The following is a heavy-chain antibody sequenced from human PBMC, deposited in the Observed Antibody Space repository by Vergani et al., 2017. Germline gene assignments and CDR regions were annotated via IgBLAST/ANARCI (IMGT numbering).Heavy chain of an antibody. CDR3: ARSRYDSSGLSTIFRY. Sequence: QVQLVESGGGVVQPGRSLRLSCVASGFAFRTYVMHCVRPAPGKGLEWVAIIWYDGSNTYYADTVEGRFTVSRDNSRNPLFLQMNSLRVQVTAVYYCARSRYDSSGLSTIFRYWGQGTRVTVS. CDR1: GFAFRTYV. CDR2: IWYDGSNT. J-gene: IGHJ4*02. D-gene: IGHD3-22*01. V-gene: IGHV3-33*01.